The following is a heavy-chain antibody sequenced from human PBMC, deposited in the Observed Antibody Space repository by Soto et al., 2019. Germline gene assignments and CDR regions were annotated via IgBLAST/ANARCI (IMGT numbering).Heavy chain of an antibody. CDR3: ASNHLGATPYGMDG. D-gene: IGHD1-26*01. J-gene: IGHJ6*02. Sequence: QVQLVQSGAEEKKPGASVKVSGKASGYTFTSYAMHWVRQAPGQRLEWMGWINAGNGNTKYSQKFQGRVTITRDTSASTAYMELSSLRSEDTAVYYWASNHLGATPYGMDGGGQGTTVTVAS. CDR1: GYTFTSYA. V-gene: IGHV1-3*05. CDR2: INAGNGNT.